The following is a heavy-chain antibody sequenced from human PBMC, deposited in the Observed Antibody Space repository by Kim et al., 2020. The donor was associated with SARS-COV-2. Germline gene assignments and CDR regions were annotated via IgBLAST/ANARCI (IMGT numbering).Heavy chain of an antibody. V-gene: IGHV3-30*18. CDR3: AKALPYYDSIYGMDV. CDR1: GFTFSSYG. CDR2: ISYDGSNK. Sequence: GGSLRLSCAASGFTFSSYGMHWVRQAPGKGLEWVAVISYDGSNKYYADSVKGRFTISRDNSKNTLYLQMNSLRAEDTAVYYCAKALPYYDSIYGMDVWGQGTTVTVSS. D-gene: IGHD3-22*01. J-gene: IGHJ6*02.